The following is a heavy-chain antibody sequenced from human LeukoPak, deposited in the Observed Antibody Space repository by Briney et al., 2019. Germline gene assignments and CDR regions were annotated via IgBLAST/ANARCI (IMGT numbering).Heavy chain of an antibody. CDR1: GFTFSGYG. Sequence: GGSLRLSCAASGFTFSGYGMHWVRQAPGKGLEWVAFIPSDGSNKYYADSVKGRFTISRDNSKNTVDLQMNSLRPEDSAVYYCVKGRNAYFDYWGQGTLVTASS. CDR3: VKGRNAYFDY. CDR2: IPSDGSNK. J-gene: IGHJ4*02. V-gene: IGHV3-30*02.